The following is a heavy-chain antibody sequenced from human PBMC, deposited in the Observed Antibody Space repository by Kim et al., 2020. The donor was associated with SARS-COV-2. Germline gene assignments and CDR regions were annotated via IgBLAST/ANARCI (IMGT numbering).Heavy chain of an antibody. Sequence: GGSLRLSCAASGFTFSSYAMSWVRQAPGKGLEWVSAISGSGVTYYADSVKGRFTSSRDNSKNTLYLQMNSLRAEDTAVYYCAKDLVVVTAILGYFDYWGQGTLVTVSS. CDR1: GFTFSSYA. CDR3: AKDLVVVTAILGYFDY. D-gene: IGHD2-21*02. CDR2: ISGSGVT. J-gene: IGHJ4*02. V-gene: IGHV3-23*01.